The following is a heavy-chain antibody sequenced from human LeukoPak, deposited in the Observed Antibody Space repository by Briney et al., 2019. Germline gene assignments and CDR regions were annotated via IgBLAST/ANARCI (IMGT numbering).Heavy chain of an antibody. Sequence: PGGSLRLSCAASGFTFSDYYMSWIRQAPGKGLEWVSYISSSGSTIYYADSVKGRFTISRDNAKNSLYLQMNSLRAEDTAVYYCASYLYSSGWENWFDPWGQGTLVTVSS. D-gene: IGHD6-19*01. CDR2: ISSSGSTI. V-gene: IGHV3-11*01. J-gene: IGHJ5*02. CDR3: ASYLYSSGWENWFDP. CDR1: GFTFSDYY.